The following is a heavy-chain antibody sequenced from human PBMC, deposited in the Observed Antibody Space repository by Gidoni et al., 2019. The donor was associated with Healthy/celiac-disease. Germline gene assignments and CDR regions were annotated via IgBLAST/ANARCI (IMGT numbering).Heavy chain of an antibody. CDR1: GFTFSSYS. Sequence: EVQLVESGGGLVQPGGSLRLSCAASGFTFSSYSMNWVRQAPGKGLEWVSYISSSSSTIYYADSVKGRFTISRDNAKNSLYLQMNSLRAEDTAVYYCARDMAPAAISIDYWGQGTLVTVSS. CDR2: ISSSSSTI. D-gene: IGHD2-2*02. V-gene: IGHV3-48*01. J-gene: IGHJ4*02. CDR3: ARDMAPAAISIDY.